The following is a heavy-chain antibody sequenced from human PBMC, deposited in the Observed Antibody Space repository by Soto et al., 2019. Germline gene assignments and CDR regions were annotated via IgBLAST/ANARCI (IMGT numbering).Heavy chain of an antibody. Sequence: SETLSLTCTVSGGSISSGGYYWSWIRQHPGKGLEWIGYIYYSGSTYYNPSLKSRVTISVDTSKNQFSLKLSSVTAADTAVYYCARWYYYGSGSYYNPAYYFDYWGQGTLVTV. J-gene: IGHJ4*02. D-gene: IGHD3-10*01. CDR1: GGSISSGGYY. CDR2: IYYSGST. CDR3: ARWYYYGSGSYYNPAYYFDY. V-gene: IGHV4-31*03.